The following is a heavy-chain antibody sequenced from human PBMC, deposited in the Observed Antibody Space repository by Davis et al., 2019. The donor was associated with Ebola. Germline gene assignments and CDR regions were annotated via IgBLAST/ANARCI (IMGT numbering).Heavy chain of an antibody. V-gene: IGHV1-8*01. CDR1: GFTFSSYD. D-gene: IGHD5-24*01. CDR3: ARSIRNGHIDY. Sequence: AASVTVSCKPSGFTFSSYDINWVRLAAGQGLEWMGWINPNSGATGYAQKFQGRVTMTRNTSINTASLELNSLTSEDTAVYYCARSIRNGHIDYWGQGTLVTVSS. CDR2: INPNSGAT. J-gene: IGHJ4*02.